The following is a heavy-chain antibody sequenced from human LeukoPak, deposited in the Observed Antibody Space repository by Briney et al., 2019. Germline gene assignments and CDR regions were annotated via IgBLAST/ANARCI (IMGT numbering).Heavy chain of an antibody. CDR2: ISGSGGST. CDR3: AKVGGYYYGSGSYHKDDY. CDR1: GFTFSSYA. V-gene: IGHV3-23*01. D-gene: IGHD3-10*01. Sequence: GGSLRLSCAASGFTFSSYAMSWVRQAPGKGLEWVSAISGSGGSTHYADSVKGRFTISRDNSKNTLYPQMNSLRAEDTAVYYCAKVGGYYYGSGSYHKDDYWGQGTLVTVSS. J-gene: IGHJ4*02.